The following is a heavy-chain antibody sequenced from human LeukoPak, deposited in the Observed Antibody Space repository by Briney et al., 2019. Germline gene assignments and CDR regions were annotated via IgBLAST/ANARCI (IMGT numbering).Heavy chain of an antibody. CDR3: ATVGDTAMVPPDYYYYYYMDV. D-gene: IGHD5-18*01. CDR1: GYSITSGYD. V-gene: IGHV4-38-2*02. CDR2: IYYSGST. J-gene: IGHJ6*03. Sequence: SETLSLTCTVSGYSITSGYDWGWIRQPPGKGLEWIGSIYYSGSTHYNPSLKSRVTMSVDTSKNQLSLKPSSVTAADTAVYYCATVGDTAMVPPDYYYYYYMDVWGKGTTVTVSS.